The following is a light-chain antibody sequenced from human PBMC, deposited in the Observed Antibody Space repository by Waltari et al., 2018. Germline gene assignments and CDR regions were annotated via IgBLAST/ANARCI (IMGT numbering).Light chain of an antibody. J-gene: IGLJ1*01. CDR3: CSYAGLGIYV. CDR2: DVT. Sequence: QFGLTQPASVSGSPGQSITISCTGTSSDVGNYNLVSWYQQYPGKAPNLMGYDVTKRSSGVSDRYSGSKSGNTASLTIYGLQSEDEADYYCCSYAGLGIYVFGTGTKVTVL. CDR1: SSDVGNYNL. V-gene: IGLV2-23*02.